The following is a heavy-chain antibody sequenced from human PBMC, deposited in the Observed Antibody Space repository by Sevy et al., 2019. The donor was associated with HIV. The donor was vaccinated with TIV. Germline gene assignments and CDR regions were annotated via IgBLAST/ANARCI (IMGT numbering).Heavy chain of an antibody. J-gene: IGHJ6*03. D-gene: IGHD3-10*01. CDR2: ISSSSSYI. V-gene: IGHV3-21*01. CDR3: ARGRITMVRGLTSDSNYYYYYYMDV. Sequence: GGSLRLSCAASGFTFSSYSMNWVRQAPGKGLEWVSSISSSSSYIYYADSVKVRFTISGDNAKNSLYLLMNSLRAEDTAVYYCARGRITMVRGLTSDSNYYYYYYMDVWGKGTTVTVSS. CDR1: GFTFSSYS.